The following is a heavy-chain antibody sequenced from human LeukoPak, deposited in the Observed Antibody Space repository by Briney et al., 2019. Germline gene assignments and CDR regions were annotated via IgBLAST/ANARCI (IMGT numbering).Heavy chain of an antibody. V-gene: IGHV3-23*01. CDR1: GFTFSSYA. D-gene: IGHD3-3*01. J-gene: IGHJ4*02. CDR2: ISGSGGST. Sequence: GGSLRLSCAASGFTFSSYAMSWVRQAPGKGLEWVSAISGSGGSTYYADSVKGRFTISRDNSKNTLYLQMNSLRAEDTAVYYCAKDPARPYYYDFWSGYQYYFDYWGQGTLVTVSS. CDR3: AKDPARPYYYDFWSGYQYYFDY.